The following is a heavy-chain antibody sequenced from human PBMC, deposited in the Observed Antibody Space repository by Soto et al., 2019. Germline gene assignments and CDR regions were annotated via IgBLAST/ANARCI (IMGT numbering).Heavy chain of an antibody. CDR2: ISSSSTI. CDR1: GFTFSSYS. V-gene: IGHV3-48*02. J-gene: IGHJ1*01. CDR3: ARDWYSSSWYGIYFQH. Sequence: GGSLRLSCAASGFTFSSYSMNWVRQAPGKGLEWVSYISSSSTIYYADSVKGRFTISRDNAKNSLYLQMNSLRDEDTAVYYCARDWYSSSWYGIYFQHWGQGTLVTVSS. D-gene: IGHD6-13*01.